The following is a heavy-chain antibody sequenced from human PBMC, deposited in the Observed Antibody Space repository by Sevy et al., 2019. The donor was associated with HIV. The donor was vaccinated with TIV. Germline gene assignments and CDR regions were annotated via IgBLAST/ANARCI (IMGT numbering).Heavy chain of an antibody. J-gene: IGHJ3*02. Sequence: GGSLRLSCAASGFTFSDYYMNWIRQAPGKGLEWVSYISASGGTIYYADSVKGRFTISRDNAKNSLYLQMNSLRTEDTAVYYCARDSLCLGAFDIWGQGTMVTVSS. CDR3: ARDSLCLGAFDI. V-gene: IGHV3-11*01. CDR2: ISASGGTI. CDR1: GFTFSDYY. D-gene: IGHD3-10*02.